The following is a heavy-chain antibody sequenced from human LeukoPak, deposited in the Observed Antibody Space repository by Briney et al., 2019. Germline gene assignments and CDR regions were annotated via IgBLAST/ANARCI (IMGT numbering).Heavy chain of an antibody. CDR1: GYSISSNHW. Sequence: SQTLSLTCAVSGYSISSNHWWGWIRQPPGKGLEWIGYIFYAGSTYYNPSLKSRVTMSVDTSKNQFSLRLSSVTAVDTAVYYCARIGPILGAAWVDYWGQGTLVSVSS. D-gene: IGHD3-3*02. CDR3: ARIGPILGAAWVDY. CDR2: IFYAGST. V-gene: IGHV4-28*02. J-gene: IGHJ4*02.